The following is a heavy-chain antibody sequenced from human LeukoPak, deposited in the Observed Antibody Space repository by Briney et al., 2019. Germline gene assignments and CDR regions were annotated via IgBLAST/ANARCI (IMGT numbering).Heavy chain of an antibody. CDR2: ISSSSSYI. CDR1: GFTFDNYA. CDR3: ARDFTLGGLLY. V-gene: IGHV3-21*01. Sequence: PGGSLRLSCAASGFTFDNYAMNWVRQAPGKGLEWVSSISSSSSYIYYADSVKGRFTISRDNAKNSLYLQMNSLRAEDTAVYYCARDFTLGGLLYWGQGTLVTVSS. D-gene: IGHD7-27*01. J-gene: IGHJ4*02.